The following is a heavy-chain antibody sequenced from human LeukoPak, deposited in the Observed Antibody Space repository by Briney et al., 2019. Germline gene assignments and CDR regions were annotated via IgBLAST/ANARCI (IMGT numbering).Heavy chain of an antibody. CDR3: ARVGGMRPAAAKVLRANWFDP. D-gene: IGHD6-13*01. J-gene: IGHJ5*02. CDR2: INHSGST. Sequence: TSETLSLTCAVYGGSFSGYYWSRIRQPPGKGLEWIGEINHSGSTNSNPSLKSRVTISVDTSKNQFSLKLSSVTAADTAVYYCARVGGMRPAAAKVLRANWFDPWGQGTLVTVSS. V-gene: IGHV4-34*01. CDR1: GGSFSGYY.